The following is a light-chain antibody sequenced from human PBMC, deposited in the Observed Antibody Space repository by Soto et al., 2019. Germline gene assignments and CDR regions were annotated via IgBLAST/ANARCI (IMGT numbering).Light chain of an antibody. CDR3: SSYTSSSTHVV. Sequence: QSALTQPASVSGSPGQSITISCTGTNSDVGGYNYVSWYQQHPGKAPKLMSYEVSNRPSGVSNRFSGSKSGNTASLTISGLQAEDEADYYCSSYTSSSTHVVFGGGTKLTVL. CDR2: EVS. V-gene: IGLV2-14*01. J-gene: IGLJ2*01. CDR1: NSDVGGYNY.